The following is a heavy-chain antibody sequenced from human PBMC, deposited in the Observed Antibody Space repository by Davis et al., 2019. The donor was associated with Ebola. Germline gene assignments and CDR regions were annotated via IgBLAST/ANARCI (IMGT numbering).Heavy chain of an antibody. CDR1: GGTFSSYA. CDR3: ARDNRGTYCSSTSCYYYYYMDV. V-gene: IGHV1-69*13. D-gene: IGHD2-2*01. Sequence: SVKVSCKASGGTFSSYAISWVRQAPGQGLEWMGGIIPIFGTANYAQKFQGRVTITADESTSTAYMELSSLRSEDTAVYYCARDNRGTYCSSTSCYYYYYMDVWGKGTTVTVSS. J-gene: IGHJ6*03. CDR2: IIPIFGTA.